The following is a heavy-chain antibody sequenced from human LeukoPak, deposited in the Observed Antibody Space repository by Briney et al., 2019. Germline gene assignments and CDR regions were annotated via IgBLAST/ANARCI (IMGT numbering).Heavy chain of an antibody. CDR2: IYHSRST. CDR1: GYSISSGYY. D-gene: IGHD3-22*01. CDR3: AKNSGYYHPYYIDS. Sequence: PSETLSLTCIVSGYSISSGYYWDWIRQPPGKGLEWIGNIYHSRSTYYNPSLKSRVTISVDTSKNQFSLKLNSVTAADRAVYYCAKNSGYYHPYYIDSWGQGTLVTVSS. V-gene: IGHV4-38-2*02. J-gene: IGHJ4*02.